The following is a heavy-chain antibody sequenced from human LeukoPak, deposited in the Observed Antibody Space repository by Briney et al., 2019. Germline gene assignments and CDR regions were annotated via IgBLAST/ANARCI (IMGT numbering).Heavy chain of an antibody. J-gene: IGHJ4*02. CDR1: GYTLPEIS. CDR2: FDPENGET. D-gene: IGHD3-16*01. CDR3: AASGGYFDY. Sequence: ASVKVSCKVSGYTLPEISIHWVRQAPGKGLEWMGGFDPENGETVSARRFQGRLTMTEDTSSDTAYMELSSRTSEDTAVYYCAASGGYFDYWGQGTLVTVSS. V-gene: IGHV1-24*01.